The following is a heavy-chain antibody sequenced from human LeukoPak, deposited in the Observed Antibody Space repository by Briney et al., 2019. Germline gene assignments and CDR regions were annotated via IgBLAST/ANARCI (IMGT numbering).Heavy chain of an antibody. CDR2: ISGSGGST. V-gene: IGHV3-23*01. D-gene: IGHD2-15*01. J-gene: IGHJ4*02. Sequence: GGSLRLSCAASGFTFSSYGMHWVRQAPGKGLEWVSAISGSGGSTYYADSVKGRFTISRDNSKNTLYLQMNSLRAEDTAVYYCAKAIVVVVAATGYVDYWGQGTLVTVSS. CDR1: GFTFSSYG. CDR3: AKAIVVVVAATGYVDY.